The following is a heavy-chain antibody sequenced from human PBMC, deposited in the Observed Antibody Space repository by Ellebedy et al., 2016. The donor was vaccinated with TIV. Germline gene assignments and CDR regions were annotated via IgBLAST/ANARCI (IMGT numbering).Heavy chain of an antibody. J-gene: IGHJ2*01. Sequence: ASVKVSXXASGYTFTSYYMHWVRQAPGQGLEWMGIINPSGGSTSYAQKFQGRVTITADESTSTAYMELSSLRSEDTAVYYCARVKGLEMATKELWYFDLWGRGTLVTVSS. D-gene: IGHD5-24*01. CDR2: INPSGGST. CDR1: GYTFTSYY. CDR3: ARVKGLEMATKELWYFDL. V-gene: IGHV1-46*01.